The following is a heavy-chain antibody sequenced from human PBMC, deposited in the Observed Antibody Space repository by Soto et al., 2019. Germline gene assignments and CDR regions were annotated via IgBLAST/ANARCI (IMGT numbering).Heavy chain of an antibody. J-gene: IGHJ6*02. CDR3: AREPYHLDWLLYRYYYYYGMDV. Sequence: GGSLRLSCAASGFTFSSYAMHWVRQAPGKGLEWVAVISYDGSNKYYADSVKGRFTISRDNSKNTLYLQMNSLRAEDTAVYYCAREPYHLDWLLYRYYYYYGMDVWGQGTTVTVSS. CDR2: ISYDGSNK. D-gene: IGHD3-9*01. CDR1: GFTFSSYA. V-gene: IGHV3-30-3*01.